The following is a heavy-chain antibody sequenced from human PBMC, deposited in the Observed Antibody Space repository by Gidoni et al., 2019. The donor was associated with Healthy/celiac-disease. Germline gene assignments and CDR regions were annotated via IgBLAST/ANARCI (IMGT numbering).Heavy chain of an antibody. J-gene: IGHJ4*02. Sequence: QVQLQQWGAGLLKPSETLSLTCAVYGGSFSGYYWSWIRQPPGKGLEWIGEINHSGSTNYNPSLKSRVTISVDTSKNQFSLKLSSVTAADTAVYYCATSSGSELDYWGQGTLVTVSS. CDR1: GGSFSGYY. V-gene: IGHV4-34*01. CDR2: INHSGST. CDR3: ATSSGSELDY. D-gene: IGHD6-6*01.